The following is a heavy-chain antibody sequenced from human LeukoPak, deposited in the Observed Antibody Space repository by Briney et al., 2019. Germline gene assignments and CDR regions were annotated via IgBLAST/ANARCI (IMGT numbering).Heavy chain of an antibody. Sequence: ASVTVSCKASGYTFTNFYMHWVRQAPGQGLEWMGIINPSGGTTTYAQKFQGRVTMTRDTSTNTVYMDLSSLRSEDTAVYYCARDVSAGSQFFDYWGQGTLVTVSP. D-gene: IGHD6-19*01. J-gene: IGHJ4*02. CDR2: INPSGGTT. CDR1: GYTFTNFY. V-gene: IGHV1-46*01. CDR3: ARDVSAGSQFFDY.